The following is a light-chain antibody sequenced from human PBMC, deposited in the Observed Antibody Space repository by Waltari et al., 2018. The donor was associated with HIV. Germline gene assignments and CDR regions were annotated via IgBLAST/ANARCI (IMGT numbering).Light chain of an antibody. CDR2: EVT. J-gene: IGLJ2*01. Sequence: SALTQPPSASGSPGQAVTISCTGTSSDVGGHSYVSWYQQHPGKAPKLIISEVTKRPSGVPDRFSGSKSGNTASLTVSGLQAEDEGDYFCSSYSGRNRSVIFGGGTRVTVL. CDR1: SSDVGGHSY. V-gene: IGLV2-8*01. CDR3: SSYSGRNRSVI.